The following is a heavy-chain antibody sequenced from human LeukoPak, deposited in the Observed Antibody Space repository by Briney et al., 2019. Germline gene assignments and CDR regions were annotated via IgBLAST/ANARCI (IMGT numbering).Heavy chain of an antibody. Sequence: PSETLSLTCAVYGGSFSGYYWSWIRQPPGKGLEWIGYIYYSGSTNYNPSLKSRVTISVDTSKNQFSLKLSSVTAADTAVYYCARDLDSSGWYGYWGQGTLVTVSS. V-gene: IGHV4-59*01. CDR2: IYYSGST. D-gene: IGHD6-19*01. CDR1: GGSFSGYY. CDR3: ARDLDSSGWYGY. J-gene: IGHJ4*02.